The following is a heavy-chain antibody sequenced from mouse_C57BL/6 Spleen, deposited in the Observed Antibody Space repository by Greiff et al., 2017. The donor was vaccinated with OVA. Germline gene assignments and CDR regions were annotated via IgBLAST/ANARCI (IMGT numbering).Heavy chain of an antibody. Sequence: VKLMESGAELVKPGASVKISCKASGYAFSSYWMNWVKQRPGKGLEWIGQIYPGDGDTNYNGKFKGKATLTADKSSSTAYMQLSSLTSEDSAVYFCARWSPGAMDYWGQGTSVTVSS. CDR3: ARWSPGAMDY. CDR1: GYAFSSYW. CDR2: IYPGDGDT. V-gene: IGHV1-80*01. J-gene: IGHJ4*01.